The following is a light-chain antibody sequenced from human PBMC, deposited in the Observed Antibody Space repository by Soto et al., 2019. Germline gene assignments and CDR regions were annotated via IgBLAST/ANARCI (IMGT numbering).Light chain of an antibody. CDR2: GAS. CDR1: QSVSSDS. V-gene: IGKV3-20*01. Sequence: EIVLTQSPGTLSLSPGERATLSCRASQSVSSDSLAWYQHKLGQAPRLLIYGASTRATGIPDRFSGSGSETDFTLTISRLEPEDFAVFYCQQYGSSPQTFGQGTKVDIK. CDR3: QQYGSSPQT. J-gene: IGKJ1*01.